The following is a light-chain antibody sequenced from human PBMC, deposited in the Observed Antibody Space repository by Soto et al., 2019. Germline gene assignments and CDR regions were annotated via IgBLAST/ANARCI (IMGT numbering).Light chain of an antibody. V-gene: IGKV3-20*01. J-gene: IGKJ1*01. CDR3: QQYGSSPPWT. CDR1: QSVSSSY. Sequence: VLLTQSPGTLSLSPGERATLXXRASQSVSSSYLAWYQQQPGQAPRLXXYGASSRATGIPDRFSGSGSGTDFTLTISRLEPEDFAVYYCQQYGSSPPWTFGQGTKVDIK. CDR2: GAS.